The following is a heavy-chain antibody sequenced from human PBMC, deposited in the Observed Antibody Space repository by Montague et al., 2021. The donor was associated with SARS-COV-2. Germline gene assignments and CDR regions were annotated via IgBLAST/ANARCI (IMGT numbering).Heavy chain of an antibody. CDR2: IYHGRST. CDR1: GDSISSSNW. Sequence: SETLSLTCAVSGDSISSSNWWSWVRQPPGKGLEWIGEIYHGRSTNYNPSLKSRVTMSIDESRNQFSLSLSSLTAADTAVYYCARLDGLGYWGQGTLVAVSS. J-gene: IGHJ4*02. CDR3: ARLDGLGY. V-gene: IGHV4-4*02. D-gene: IGHD3/OR15-3a*01.